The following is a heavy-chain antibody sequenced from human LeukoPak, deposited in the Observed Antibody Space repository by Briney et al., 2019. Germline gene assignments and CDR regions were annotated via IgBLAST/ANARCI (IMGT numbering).Heavy chain of an antibody. CDR3: ARRGGKNYGDYLLYYYYMDV. V-gene: IGHV1-8*03. D-gene: IGHD4-17*01. Sequence: ASVKVSCTASGGTFSSYAISWVRQAPGQGLEWLGWMNPKSGNTGYAQKFQGRVTITRNTSISTAYMELRSLRSDDTAMYYCARRGGKNYGDYLLYYYYMDVWGKGTTVTVSS. CDR1: GGTFSSYA. CDR2: MNPKSGNT. J-gene: IGHJ6*03.